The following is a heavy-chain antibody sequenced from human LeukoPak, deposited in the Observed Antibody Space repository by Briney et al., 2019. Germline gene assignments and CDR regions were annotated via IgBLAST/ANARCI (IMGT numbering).Heavy chain of an antibody. Sequence: PGGSLRLSCTASGLTLSDHFIDWVRQAPGKGQEWVGGSRRKSMSYTTEYAASVKGRFTLFRDDSQNSLYLQMNSLETEDTAVYFCTRDRGQSGNSAFDSWGQGTMVTVSS. V-gene: IGHV3-72*01. CDR3: TRDRGQSGNSAFDS. D-gene: IGHD2/OR15-2a*01. CDR1: GLTLSDHF. J-gene: IGHJ3*02. CDR2: SRRKSMSYTT.